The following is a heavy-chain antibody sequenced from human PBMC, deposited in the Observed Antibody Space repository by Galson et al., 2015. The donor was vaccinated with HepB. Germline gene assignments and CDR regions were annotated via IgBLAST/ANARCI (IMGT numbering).Heavy chain of an antibody. J-gene: IGHJ6*02. CDR1: GFTFSSYG. D-gene: IGHD4-17*01. CDR3: ARNLHYGDYEGGMDV. Sequence: SLRLSCAASGFTFSSYGMHWVRQAPGKGLEWVAVIWYDGSNKYYADSVKGRFTISRDNSKNTLYLQMNSLRAEDTAVYYCARNLHYGDYEGGMDVWGQGTTVTVSS. V-gene: IGHV3-33*01. CDR2: IWYDGSNK.